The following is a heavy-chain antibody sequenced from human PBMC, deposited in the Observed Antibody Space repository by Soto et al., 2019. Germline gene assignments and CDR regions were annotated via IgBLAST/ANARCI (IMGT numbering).Heavy chain of an antibody. Sequence: EVQLVESGGGLVQPGGSLRLSCAASGFTVSSNYMIWVRQAPGKGLEWVSVIYSGGSTYYADSVKGRFTISRDNSKNTLYLQMNSLRAEDTAVYYCARDRSRAEIDYWGQGTLVTVSS. CDR1: GFTVSSNY. J-gene: IGHJ4*02. CDR3: ARDRSRAEIDY. CDR2: IYSGGST. V-gene: IGHV3-66*01. D-gene: IGHD2-2*01.